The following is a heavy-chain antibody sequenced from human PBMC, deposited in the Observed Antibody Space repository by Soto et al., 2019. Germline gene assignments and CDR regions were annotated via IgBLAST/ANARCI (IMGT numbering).Heavy chain of an antibody. CDR2: IIPIFGTA. Sequence: ASVKVSCKASGGTFSSYAISWVRQAPGQGLEWMGGIIPIFGTANYAQKFQGRVTITADESTSTAYMEMSSLRSEDTAVYYCARDASVRAVAGNRFDYWGQGTLVTVSS. CDR3: ARDASVRAVAGNRFDY. V-gene: IGHV1-69*13. D-gene: IGHD6-19*01. CDR1: GGTFSSYA. J-gene: IGHJ4*02.